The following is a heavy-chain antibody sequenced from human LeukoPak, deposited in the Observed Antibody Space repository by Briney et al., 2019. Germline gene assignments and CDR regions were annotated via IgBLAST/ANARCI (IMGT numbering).Heavy chain of an antibody. Sequence: PGGSLRLSCAASGFTFTSYSMSWVRQAPGKGLEWVSGTSDRGDYTYYADSVKGRFTISRDNSKNTLYLQMSSLRAEDTAIYYCAKDISTRWYSSTPLPGDYWGQGTLVTVSS. J-gene: IGHJ4*02. CDR1: GFTFTSYS. CDR3: AKDISTRWYSSTPLPGDY. D-gene: IGHD6-13*01. V-gene: IGHV3-23*01. CDR2: TSDRGDYT.